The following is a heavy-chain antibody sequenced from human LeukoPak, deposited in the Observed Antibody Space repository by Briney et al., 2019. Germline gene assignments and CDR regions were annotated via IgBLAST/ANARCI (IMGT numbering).Heavy chain of an antibody. CDR3: AKGSYDSSGPSAFDI. V-gene: IGHV3-30*02. CDR2: IRYDGSNK. Sequence: PGGSLRLSCAASGFTFKTYTMHWVRQAPGKGLEWVAFIRYDGSNKYYADSVKGRFTISRDNSKNTLYLQMNSLRAEDTAVYYCAKGSYDSSGPSAFDIWGQGTMVTVSS. CDR1: GFTFKTYT. D-gene: IGHD3-22*01. J-gene: IGHJ3*02.